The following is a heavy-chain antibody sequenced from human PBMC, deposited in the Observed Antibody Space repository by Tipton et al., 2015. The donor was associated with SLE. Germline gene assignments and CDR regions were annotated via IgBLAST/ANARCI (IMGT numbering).Heavy chain of an antibody. CDR3: ARDVGGIVVVPAAMDYYYYMDV. CDR1: GGSFSGYY. Sequence: TLSLTCAVYGGSFSGYYWSWIRQPPGKGLEWIGEINHSGSTNYNPSLKSRVTISVDTSKNQFSLKLSSVTAADTAVYYCARDVGGIVVVPAAMDYYYYMDVWGKGTTVTVSS. D-gene: IGHD2-2*01. J-gene: IGHJ6*03. CDR2: INHSGST. V-gene: IGHV4-34*01.